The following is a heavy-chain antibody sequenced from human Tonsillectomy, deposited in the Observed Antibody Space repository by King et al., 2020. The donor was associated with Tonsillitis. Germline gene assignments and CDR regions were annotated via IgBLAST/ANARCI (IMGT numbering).Heavy chain of an antibody. D-gene: IGHD2-2*01. Sequence: VQLQESGPGLVKPSQTLSLTCAVSGGSISSVGYSWSWIRQPPGKGLEWIGYIYYSGSTYYSPSLKSRFTLSVDTSKNPFSLKLSSVTAADTAVYYCARVPQGVRGAMGRWFDPWGQGTLVTVSS. V-gene: IGHV4-30-4*07. CDR3: ARVPQGVRGAMGRWFDP. CDR1: GGSISSVGYS. J-gene: IGHJ5*02. CDR2: IYYSGST.